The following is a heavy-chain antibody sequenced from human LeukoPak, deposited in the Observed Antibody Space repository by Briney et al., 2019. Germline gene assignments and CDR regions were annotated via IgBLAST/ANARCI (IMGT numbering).Heavy chain of an antibody. J-gene: IGHJ4*02. CDR1: GYTFTDYW. CDR3: ARRPLYSNYVHFDY. Sequence: GESLKISCKVSGYTFTDYWIGWVRQMPGKGLEWMGIIFPGDSDTRYSPSFQGHVTISADKSINTAYLQWSSLNASDTAMYYCARRPLYSNYVHFDYWGQGTLVTVSS. CDR2: IFPGDSDT. V-gene: IGHV5-51*01. D-gene: IGHD4-11*01.